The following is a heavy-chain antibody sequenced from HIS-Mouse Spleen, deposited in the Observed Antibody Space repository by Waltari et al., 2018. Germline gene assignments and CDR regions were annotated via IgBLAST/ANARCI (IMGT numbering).Heavy chain of an antibody. Sequence: EVQLVESGGGLVQPGGSLRLSCAASGFTFSSYCMSWVRQAPGKGLEWVANIKQDGSEKYYVDSVKGRFTISRDNAKNSLYLQMNSLRAEDTAVYYCARLTYYFDYWGQGTLVTVSS. J-gene: IGHJ4*02. D-gene: IGHD3-9*01. CDR1: GFTFSSYC. CDR3: ARLTYYFDY. V-gene: IGHV3-7*01. CDR2: IKQDGSEK.